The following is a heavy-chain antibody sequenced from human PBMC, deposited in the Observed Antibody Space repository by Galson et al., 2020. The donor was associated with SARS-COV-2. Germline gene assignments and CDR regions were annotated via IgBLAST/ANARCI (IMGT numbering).Heavy chain of an antibody. CDR3: AKNYGSGSSYYYYGMDV. CDR1: GFTFSSYA. V-gene: IGHV3-23*01. Sequence: GGSLRLSCAASGFTFSSYAMSWVRQAPGKGLEWVSAISGSGGSTYYADSVTGRFTISRDNSKNTLYLQMNSLRAEDTAVYYCAKNYGSGSSYYYYGMDVWGQGTTVTVSS. J-gene: IGHJ6*02. CDR2: ISGSGGST. D-gene: IGHD3-10*01.